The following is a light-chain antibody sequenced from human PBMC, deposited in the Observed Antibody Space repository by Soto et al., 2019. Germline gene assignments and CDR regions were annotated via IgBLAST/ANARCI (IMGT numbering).Light chain of an antibody. CDR3: QQYNNWPQT. Sequence: EIMLTQAPATLSVSPGEKNNLSCRASQSVSSNLAWYQQKPGQAPRLLIYGASTRATGIPARFSGSGSGTEFTLTISSLQSEDFAVYYCQQYNNWPQTFGQGTKVDIK. CDR1: QSVSSN. J-gene: IGKJ1*01. V-gene: IGKV3-15*01. CDR2: GAS.